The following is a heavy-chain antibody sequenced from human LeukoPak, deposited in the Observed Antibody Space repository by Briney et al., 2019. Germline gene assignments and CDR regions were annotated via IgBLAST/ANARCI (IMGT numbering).Heavy chain of an antibody. CDR2: ISGSGGST. CDR3: AGNYGSGSYYYYYYYMDV. V-gene: IGHV3-23*01. D-gene: IGHD3-10*01. Sequence: PGGSLRLSCAASGFTVSSNYMSWVRQAPGKGLEWVSAISGSGGSTYYADSVKGRFTISRDNSKNTLYLQMNSLRAEDTAVYYCAGNYGSGSYYYYYYYMDVWGKGTTVTVSS. J-gene: IGHJ6*03. CDR1: GFTVSSNY.